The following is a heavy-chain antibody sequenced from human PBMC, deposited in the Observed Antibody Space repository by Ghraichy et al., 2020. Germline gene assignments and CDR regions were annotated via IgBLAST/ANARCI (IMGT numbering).Heavy chain of an antibody. CDR2: ISGSGGST. CDR3: AKDPEPVGIYSSSPELDY. CDR1: GFTFSSYA. J-gene: IGHJ4*02. V-gene: IGHV3-23*01. Sequence: GGSLRLSCAASGFTFSSYAMSWVRQAPGKGLEWVSAISGSGGSTYYADSVKGRFTISRDNSKNTLYLQMNSLRAEDTAVYYCAKDPEPVGIYSSSPELDYWGQGTLVTVSS. D-gene: IGHD6-6*01.